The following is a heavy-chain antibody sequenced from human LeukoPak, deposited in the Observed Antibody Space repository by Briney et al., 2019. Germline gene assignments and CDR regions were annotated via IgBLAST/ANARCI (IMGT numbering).Heavy chain of an antibody. Sequence: PGGSLRLSCGASEFSLRSYSMDWGRQAPGKGLGWVSHINSGSSTIYYADSVKGRFTISRDNAGSSLYLHMNSLRAEDTAVYYCARVLLERPGIDSFDMWGQGTMVTVSS. V-gene: IGHV3-48*01. CDR3: ARVLLERPGIDSFDM. CDR1: EFSLRSYS. D-gene: IGHD1-1*01. J-gene: IGHJ3*02. CDR2: INSGSSTI.